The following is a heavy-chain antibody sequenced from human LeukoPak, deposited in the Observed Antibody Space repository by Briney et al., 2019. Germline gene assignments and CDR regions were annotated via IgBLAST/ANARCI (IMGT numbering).Heavy chain of an antibody. CDR2: IYPGDSDT. CDR1: GYSFTSYW. CDR3: ARLGRSHGDYSVDY. Sequence: GESLQISCKGPGYSFTSYWIGWVRQVPGKGLEWMGIIYPGDSDTRYSPSFQGQVTISADKSISTAYLQWSSLKASDTAMYYCARLGRSHGDYSVDYWGQGTLVTVSS. J-gene: IGHJ4*02. V-gene: IGHV5-51*01. D-gene: IGHD4-17*01.